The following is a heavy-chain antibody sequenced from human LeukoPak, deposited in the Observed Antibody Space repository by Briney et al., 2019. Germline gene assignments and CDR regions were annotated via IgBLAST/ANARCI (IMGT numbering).Heavy chain of an antibody. D-gene: IGHD5-18*01. V-gene: IGHV3-23*01. J-gene: IGHJ4*02. Sequence: GGSLRLSCAASGFTFSSYAMSWVRQAPGKGLEWVSAISGSGGSTYYADSVKGRFTISRGNSKNTLYLQMNSLRAEDTAVHYCAKRSGYSYGSVGSYYFDYWGQGTLVTVSS. CDR1: GFTFSSYA. CDR2: ISGSGGST. CDR3: AKRSGYSYGSVGSYYFDY.